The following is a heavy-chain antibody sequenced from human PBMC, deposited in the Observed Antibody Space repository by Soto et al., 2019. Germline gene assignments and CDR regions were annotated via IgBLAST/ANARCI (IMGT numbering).Heavy chain of an antibody. J-gene: IGHJ4*02. CDR1: GFTFTSYG. D-gene: IGHD4-17*01. CDR2: VWFDGINK. V-gene: IGHV3-33*01. Sequence: ESGGGVVQPGRSLTLSCAASGFTFTSYGMHWVRQAPGKGLEWVALVWFDGINKYYSDSVKGRFTISRDNSRNTLYLQMDSLRPEDSALYYCARGRAYGDYWGQGTLVTVSS. CDR3: ARGRAYGDY.